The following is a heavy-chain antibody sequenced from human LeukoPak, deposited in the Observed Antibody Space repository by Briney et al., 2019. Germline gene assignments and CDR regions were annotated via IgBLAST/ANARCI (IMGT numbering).Heavy chain of an antibody. Sequence: GRSLRLSCSASGFAFSTYAMHWVRQAPGKGLEWVAVISYDGSYKDYGDPVKGRFTLSRDNSKSTVFLEMSSLRAEDTAVYRCARARLQWEVRYPRFDSWGQGTLVTVSS. CDR1: GFAFSTYA. D-gene: IGHD1-26*01. V-gene: IGHV3-30*03. J-gene: IGHJ4*02. CDR2: ISYDGSYK. CDR3: ARARLQWEVRYPRFDS.